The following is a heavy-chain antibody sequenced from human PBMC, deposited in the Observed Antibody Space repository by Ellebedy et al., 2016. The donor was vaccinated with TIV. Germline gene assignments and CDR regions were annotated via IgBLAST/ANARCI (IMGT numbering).Heavy chain of an antibody. CDR2: TNHGGRT. CDR3: ARGGVTPIKVAV. D-gene: IGHD3-22*01. CDR1: GGSFSGYY. V-gene: IGHV4-34*01. J-gene: IGHJ4*02. Sequence: MPSETLSLTCAVYGGSFSGYYWSWIRQTPGKGLEWIGETNHGGRTNYNPSLKSRVTISVDTSKNQFSLRLFSVTAADTAVYYCARGGVTPIKVAVWGQGTLVTVSS.